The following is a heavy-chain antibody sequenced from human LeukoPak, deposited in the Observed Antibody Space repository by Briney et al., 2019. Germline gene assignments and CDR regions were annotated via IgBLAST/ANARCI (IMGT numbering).Heavy chain of an antibody. D-gene: IGHD6-13*01. CDR1: GFSFASYG. CDR3: ARERSSSWYVRIDY. CDR2: ISADSLIT. V-gene: IGHV3-48*01. Sequence: GGSLRLSCSAAGFSFASYGISWVRQAPGKGLEWLSYISADSLITEYADSVKGRFTISRDNAQRSLSLHMNSLRAEDTAVYYCARERSSSWYVRIDYWGQGTLVTVSS. J-gene: IGHJ4*02.